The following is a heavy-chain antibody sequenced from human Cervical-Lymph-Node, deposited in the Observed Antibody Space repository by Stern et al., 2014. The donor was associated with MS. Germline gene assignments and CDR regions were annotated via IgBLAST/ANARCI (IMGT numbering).Heavy chain of an antibody. Sequence: EVKLVESGGGLVQPGGSLSVSCEASGFMFSRYWMSWVRQAPGKGLEGVAQIKQDGTEKHYVDSVKGRFTISRDNLKNSLFLQMHSLRVEDTAVYYCARDYDFWSGYSSYYYGLDVWGQGTTVTVSS. D-gene: IGHD3-3*01. V-gene: IGHV3-7*01. CDR1: GFMFSRYW. CDR2: IKQDGTEK. CDR3: ARDYDFWSGYSSYYYGLDV. J-gene: IGHJ6*02.